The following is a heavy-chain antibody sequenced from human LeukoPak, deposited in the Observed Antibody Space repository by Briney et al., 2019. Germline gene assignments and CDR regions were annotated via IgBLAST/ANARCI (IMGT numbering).Heavy chain of an antibody. CDR3: ARERGVRGVILTPRYMDV. CDR1: GFTFSDYY. CDR2: ITNNGGAM. D-gene: IGHD3-10*01. Sequence: GGSLRLSCAASGFTFSDYYMGWIRQAPGKGLEWISYITNNGGAMFYADSLKGRLTIFRDNAKKSLYLQMNSLRAEDTAVYYCARERGVRGVILTPRYMDVWGKGTTVTISS. J-gene: IGHJ6*03. V-gene: IGHV3-11*04.